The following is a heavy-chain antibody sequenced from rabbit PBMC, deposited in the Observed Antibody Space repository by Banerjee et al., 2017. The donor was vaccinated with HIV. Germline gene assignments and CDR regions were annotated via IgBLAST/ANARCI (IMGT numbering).Heavy chain of an antibody. CDR3: ARDGDL. V-gene: IGHV1S45*01. Sequence: QEQLEESGGDLVKPEGSLTLTCTASGFSFTSGYYMCWVRQAPGKGLEWIGCINTGSGSTWYASWAKGRFTISKTSSTTVTLQMTSLTAADTATYFCARDGDLWGQGTLVTVS. CDR1: GFSFTSGYY. J-gene: IGHJ4*01. CDR2: INTGSGST.